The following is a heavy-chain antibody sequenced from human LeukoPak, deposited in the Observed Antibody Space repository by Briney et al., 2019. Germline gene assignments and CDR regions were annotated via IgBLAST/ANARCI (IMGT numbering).Heavy chain of an antibody. CDR2: INHSGST. Sequence: SETLSLTCAVYGGSFSGDYWSWIRQPPGNGLEWIGEINHSGSTNYNPSLKSRVTISVDMSKNQVSLNLKYVTAADTAVYYCARGYFDWFLDNWGRGTLVTVSS. CDR3: ARGYFDWFLDN. J-gene: IGHJ4*02. D-gene: IGHD3-9*01. V-gene: IGHV4-34*01. CDR1: GGSFSGDY.